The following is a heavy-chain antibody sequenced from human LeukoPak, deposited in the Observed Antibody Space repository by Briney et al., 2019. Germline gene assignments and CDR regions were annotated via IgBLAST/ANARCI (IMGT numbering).Heavy chain of an antibody. CDR1: GFTFSSYA. V-gene: IGHV3-23*01. J-gene: IGHJ4*02. D-gene: IGHD2-2*01. Sequence: GGSLRLSCAASGFTFSSYAMSWVRQAPGKGLEWVSAISGSGGSTYYADSVKGRFTISRDNSKNTLYLQMNSLRAEDTAVYYCAKDHDYCSSTSCYPYYFDYWGQGTLVTVSS. CDR3: AKDHDYCSSTSCYPYYFDY. CDR2: ISGSGGST.